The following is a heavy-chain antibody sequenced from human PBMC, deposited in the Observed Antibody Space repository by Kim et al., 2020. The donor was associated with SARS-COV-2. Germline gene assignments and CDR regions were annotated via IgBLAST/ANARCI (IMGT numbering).Heavy chain of an antibody. D-gene: IGHD1-26*01. J-gene: IGHJ4*02. CDR1: GFTFSNAW. CDR2: IKSKTDGGTT. Sequence: GGSLRLSCAASGFTFSNAWMSWVRQAPGKGLEWVGRIKSKTDGGTTDYAAPVKGRFTISRDDSKNTLYLQMNSLKTEDTAVYYCTTKRVGATSYDYWGQGTLVTVSS. CDR3: TTKRVGATSYDY. V-gene: IGHV3-15*01.